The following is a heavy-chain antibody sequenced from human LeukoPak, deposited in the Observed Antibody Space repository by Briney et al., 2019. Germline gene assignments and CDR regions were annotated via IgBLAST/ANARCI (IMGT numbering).Heavy chain of an antibody. CDR1: GFTPFSHA. Sequence: GGSLRLSCAPSGFTPFSHAMSWVRQALGKGVECVSVISGSGSSTYYDDAVKGWFTISRDNSKNTLYLQMNSLRAEDTAVYYCAKGRGIAVAVLDYWGRGKRVTVSS. J-gene: IGHJ4*02. D-gene: IGHD6-19*01. CDR3: AKGRGIAVAVLDY. V-gene: IGHV3-23*01. CDR2: ISGSGSST.